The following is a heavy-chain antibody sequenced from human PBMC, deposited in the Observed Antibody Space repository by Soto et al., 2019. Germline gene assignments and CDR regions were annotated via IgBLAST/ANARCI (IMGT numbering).Heavy chain of an antibody. D-gene: IGHD1-26*01. CDR3: ARQGLGPLHGLVDV. J-gene: IGHJ6*02. V-gene: IGHV4-59*08. Sequence: QVQLQESGPGLVKPSETLSLSCTVSGGSISSYYWSWFRQSPGKRMEWIGYVHHSWGSSYNPSLRXXVXXSLAPSKRQFSLKVTSVPATDTAVEYCARQGLGPLHGLVDVWGQGTTVTVSS. CDR2: VHHSWGS. CDR1: GGSISSYY.